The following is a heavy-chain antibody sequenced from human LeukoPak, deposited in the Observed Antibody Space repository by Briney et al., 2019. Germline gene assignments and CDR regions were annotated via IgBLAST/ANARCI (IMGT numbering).Heavy chain of an antibody. D-gene: IGHD4-23*01. CDR3: ARTGGNIDY. J-gene: IGHJ4*02. V-gene: IGHV3-23*01. CDR2: ISGSGGST. CDR1: GFIFSSNG. Sequence: GGSLRLSSAANGFIFSSNGKAWGRLAAGKGLEWVSAISGSGGSTYYADSVKGRFTISRDNSKNTLYLQMNSLRAEDTAVYYCARTGGNIDYWGQGTLVTVSS.